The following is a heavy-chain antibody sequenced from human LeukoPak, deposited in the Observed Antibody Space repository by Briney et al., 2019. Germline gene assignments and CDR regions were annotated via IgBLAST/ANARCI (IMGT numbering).Heavy chain of an antibody. J-gene: IGHJ5*01. D-gene: IGHD1-1*01. Sequence: GGSLRLSCAASGLTFRSYGMHWVRQAPGKGLEWVAFISYDGSNDNYADSVKGRFTISRDNSKNTVDLQLNSLRTEDTAVYYSARGNGAPNWFDSWGQGTLVTVSS. CDR3: ARGNGAPNWFDS. CDR1: GLTFRSYG. CDR2: ISYDGSND. V-gene: IGHV3-30*03.